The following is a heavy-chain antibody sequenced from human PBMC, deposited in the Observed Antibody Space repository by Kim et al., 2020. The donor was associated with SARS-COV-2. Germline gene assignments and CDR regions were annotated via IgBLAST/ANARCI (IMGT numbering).Heavy chain of an antibody. CDR3: ARDFRGRRWFDP. Sequence: NYAQKFQGRVTITADESTSTAYMELSSLRSEDTAVYYCARDFRGRRWFDPWGQGTLVTVSS. V-gene: IGHV1-69*01. J-gene: IGHJ5*02.